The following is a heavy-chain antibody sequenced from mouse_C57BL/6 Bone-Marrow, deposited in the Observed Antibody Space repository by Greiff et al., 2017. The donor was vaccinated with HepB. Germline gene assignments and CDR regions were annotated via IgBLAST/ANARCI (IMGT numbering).Heavy chain of an antibody. V-gene: IGHV14-3*01. J-gene: IGHJ2*01. Sequence: VQLQQSVAELVRPGASVKLSCTASGFNIKNTYMHWVKQRPEQGLEWIGRIDPANGNTKYAPKFQGKATITADTSSNTAYLQLSSLTSEDTAIYNCAAYYYGSSYYFDYWGQGTTLTVSS. CDR3: AAYYYGSSYYFDY. CDR1: GFNIKNTY. CDR2: IDPANGNT. D-gene: IGHD1-1*01.